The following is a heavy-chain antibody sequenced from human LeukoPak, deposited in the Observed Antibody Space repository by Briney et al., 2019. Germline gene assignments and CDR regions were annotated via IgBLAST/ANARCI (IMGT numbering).Heavy chain of an antibody. D-gene: IGHD3-9*01. Sequence: SETLSLTCTVSGGSISSYYWSWIRQPPGKRLEWIGYIYYSGSTNYNPSLKSRVTISVDTSKNQFSLKLSSVTAADTAVYYCARDCPYYDILTGYRHGYFDLWGRGTLVTVSS. CDR2: IYYSGST. V-gene: IGHV4-59*01. CDR1: GGSISSYY. CDR3: ARDCPYYDILTGYRHGYFDL. J-gene: IGHJ2*01.